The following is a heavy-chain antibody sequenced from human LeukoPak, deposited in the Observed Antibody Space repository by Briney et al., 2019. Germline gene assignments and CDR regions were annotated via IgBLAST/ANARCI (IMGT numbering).Heavy chain of an antibody. J-gene: IGHJ4*02. Sequence: KPSEPLSLTCPVSGGSISSSSYYCGWISQPPGKGLDWIGYIHYSGSTNYNPSLKSRIIISMDTSTNQFSLKLSSGTAADTAVYYCARRGTDNWGKFDYWGQGTLVTVSS. CDR1: GGSISSSSYY. V-gene: IGHV4-61*05. CDR2: IHYSGST. D-gene: IGHD7-27*01. CDR3: ARRGTDNWGKFDY.